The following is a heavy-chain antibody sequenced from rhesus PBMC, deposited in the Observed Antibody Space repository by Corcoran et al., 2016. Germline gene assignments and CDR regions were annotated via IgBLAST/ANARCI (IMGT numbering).Heavy chain of an antibody. CDR3: ARDRTGVIIKRAFDY. D-gene: IGHD3-34*01. Sequence: QLQLQESGPGLVKPSETLSLTCAVSGGSISSNYWSWIRPPPGKGLAWIGRISGSGGSTDYNPSLKSRVTISTDTSKNQFSLKLSSVTAADTAVYYCARDRTGVIIKRAFDYWGQGVLVTVSS. J-gene: IGHJ4*01. CDR1: GGSISSNY. CDR2: ISGSGGST. V-gene: IGHV4-173*01.